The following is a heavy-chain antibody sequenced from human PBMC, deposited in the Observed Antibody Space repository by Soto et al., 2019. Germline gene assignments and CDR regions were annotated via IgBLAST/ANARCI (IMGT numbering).Heavy chain of an antibody. D-gene: IGHD5-18*01. J-gene: IGHJ6*02. CDR1: GFTFSSYS. CDR2: ISSSSSTI. V-gene: IGHV3-48*02. CDR3: ARDYGYSYGSWRYYYGMDV. Sequence: GGSLRLSCAASGFTFSSYSMNWVRQAPGKGLEWVSYISSSSSTIYYADSVKGRFTISRDNAKNSLYLQMNSLRDEDTAVYYCARDYGYSYGSWRYYYGMDVWGQGTTVTVS.